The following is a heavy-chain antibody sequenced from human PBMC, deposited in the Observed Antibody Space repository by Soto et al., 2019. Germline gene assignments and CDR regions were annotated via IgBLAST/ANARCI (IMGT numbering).Heavy chain of an antibody. Sequence: ASVKVSCKAAGYTFTDYYMHWVRQAPGQGLEWMGWINPNSGGATYQQKFQGRVTMTRDRSISTAYMELRSLRYDDTAVYYCGSEALPGYYYSSAYYGHWG. D-gene: IGHD3-22*01. CDR1: GYTFTDYY. CDR2: INPNSGGA. CDR3: GSEALPGYYYSSAYYGH. V-gene: IGHV1-2*02. J-gene: IGHJ1*01.